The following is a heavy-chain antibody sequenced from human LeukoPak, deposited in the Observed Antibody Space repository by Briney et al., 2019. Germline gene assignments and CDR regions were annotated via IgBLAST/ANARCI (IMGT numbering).Heavy chain of an antibody. CDR3: ARGGVDHYGSGTYYLMYYFDH. D-gene: IGHD3-10*01. CDR2: ISGSGSAT. V-gene: IGHV3-23*01. CDR1: GFTFNTYG. Sequence: GGSLRLSCAASGFTFNTYGMSWVRQAPGKGLEWVSGISGSGSATYYADSGKGRFTVSRDDPHNTLYLQMNSVRAEDTAVYFCARGGVDHYGSGTYYLMYYFDHWGQGALVTVSS. J-gene: IGHJ4*02.